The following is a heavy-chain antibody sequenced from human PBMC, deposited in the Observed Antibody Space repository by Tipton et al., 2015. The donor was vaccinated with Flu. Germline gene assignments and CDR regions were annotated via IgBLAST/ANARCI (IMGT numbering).Heavy chain of an antibody. D-gene: IGHD1-1*01. Sequence: TLSLTCTVSGDSISTTIYYWGWVRQPPGKGLEWIGSICYSGTTYYNPSPKSRVTISVDSSKNEFSLTLASLTAADTAVYYCARDLWNDRRAYYYYGVDVWGQGTTVTVSS. J-gene: IGHJ6*02. CDR2: ICYSGTT. V-gene: IGHV4-39*07. CDR1: GDSISTTIYY. CDR3: ARDLWNDRRAYYYYGVDV.